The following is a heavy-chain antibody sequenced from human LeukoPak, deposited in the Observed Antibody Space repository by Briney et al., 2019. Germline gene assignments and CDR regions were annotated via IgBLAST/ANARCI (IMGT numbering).Heavy chain of an antibody. CDR2: ISWNSGSI. J-gene: IGHJ4*02. V-gene: IGHV3-9*01. CDR1: GFTFDDYA. Sequence: GGSLRLSCAASGFTFDDYAMPWVRQAPGMGLEWVSGISWNSGSIGYADSVKGRFTISRDNAKNSLYLQMNSLRAEDTALYYCALINYYDSSGLAKSFDYWGQGTLVTVSS. CDR3: ALINYYDSSGLAKSFDY. D-gene: IGHD3-22*01.